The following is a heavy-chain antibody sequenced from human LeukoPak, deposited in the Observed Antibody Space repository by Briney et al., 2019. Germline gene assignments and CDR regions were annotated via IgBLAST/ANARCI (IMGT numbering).Heavy chain of an antibody. Sequence: GGSLRLSCAASGFTFSSYGIHWVRQAPGKGLEWVAVIWYDGSNKYYADSVKGRFTISRDNSKNTLYLQMNSLRAEDTAVYYCARDEEFGGSYYFDYWGQGTLVTVSS. D-gene: IGHD1-26*01. CDR3: ARDEEFGGSYYFDY. V-gene: IGHV3-33*01. CDR2: IWYDGSNK. J-gene: IGHJ4*02. CDR1: GFTFSSYG.